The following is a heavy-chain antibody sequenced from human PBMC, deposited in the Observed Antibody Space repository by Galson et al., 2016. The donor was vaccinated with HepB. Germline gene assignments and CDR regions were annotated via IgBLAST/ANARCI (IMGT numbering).Heavy chain of an antibody. CDR3: ARNPALTGDFDY. D-gene: IGHD7-27*01. CDR2: MNPNSGNT. J-gene: IGHJ4*02. CDR1: GYTFTNYD. V-gene: IGHV1-8*01. Sequence: SVKVSCEASGYTFTNYDINWVRQATGQGPEWMGWMNPNSGNTGYAQKFQGRITMTRDISISTAYMELSSLRSEDTAVYYCARNPALTGDFDYWGQGSLVTVSS.